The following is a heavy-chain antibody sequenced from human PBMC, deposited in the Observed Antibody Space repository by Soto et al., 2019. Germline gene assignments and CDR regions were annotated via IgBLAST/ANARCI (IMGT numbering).Heavy chain of an antibody. CDR2: IYSGTT. D-gene: IGHD2-15*01. CDR1: GGSIISGGYS. J-gene: IGHJ4*02. Sequence: PSETLSLTCAVSGGSIISGGYSWSWIRQPPGKGLEWIGYIYSGTTHYNPSLESRVTIAMDRSKNQVSLSLKSVTAADTAAYYCAREDSGAFFDFWGQGTLVTVSS. V-gene: IGHV4-30-2*01. CDR3: AREDSGAFFDF.